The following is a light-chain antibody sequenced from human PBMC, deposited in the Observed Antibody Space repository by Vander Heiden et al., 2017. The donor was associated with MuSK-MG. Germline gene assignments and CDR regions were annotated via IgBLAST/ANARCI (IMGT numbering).Light chain of an antibody. CDR1: QGINNY. CDR2: DAS. Sequence: DIQMIQSPSSLSASVGDRVTITCRASQGINNYLAWYQQKPGKVPNLLIFDASILESGVPARFSGSGSGTDFTLTISSLQPEDFATYYCQKYDSAPWTFGPGTKVEIK. V-gene: IGKV1-27*01. J-gene: IGKJ1*01. CDR3: QKYDSAPWT.